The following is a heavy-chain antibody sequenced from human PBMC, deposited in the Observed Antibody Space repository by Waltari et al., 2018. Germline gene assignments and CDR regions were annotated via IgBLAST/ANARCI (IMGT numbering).Heavy chain of an antibody. CDR2: TSWNSGSI. CDR3: AKGSSGWSNDAFDI. V-gene: IGHV3-9*03. J-gene: IGHJ3*02. CDR1: GFTFDDYA. Sequence: EVQLVESGGGLVQPGRSLRLSCAASGFTFDDYAMHWVRQALGKGLRWVSGTSWNSGSIGYADSVKGRFTISRDNAKNSLYLQMNSLRAEDMALYYCAKGSSGWSNDAFDIWGQGTMVTVSS. D-gene: IGHD6-19*01.